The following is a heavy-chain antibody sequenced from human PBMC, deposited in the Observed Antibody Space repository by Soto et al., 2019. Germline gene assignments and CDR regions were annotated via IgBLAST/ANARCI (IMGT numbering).Heavy chain of an antibody. D-gene: IGHD3-10*01. Sequence: ASVKVSCKASGYTFTSYGISWVRQAPGRGLEWMGWISAYNGNTNYAQKLQGRVTMTTDTSTSTAYMELRSLRSDDTAVYYCARDLVYGSGSRMGDYWGQGTLVTVSS. CDR3: ARDLVYGSGSRMGDY. CDR1: GYTFTSYG. V-gene: IGHV1-18*04. CDR2: ISAYNGNT. J-gene: IGHJ4*02.